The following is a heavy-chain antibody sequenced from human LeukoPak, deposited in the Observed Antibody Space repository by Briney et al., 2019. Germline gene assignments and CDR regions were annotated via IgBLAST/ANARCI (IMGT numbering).Heavy chain of an antibody. CDR2: ISWNSGSI. CDR3: AKGGPGDGNWFDL. Sequence: GRSPRLSCAASGFTFDDYAMHWVRQAPGKGLEWVSGISWNSGSIGYADSVKGRFTISRDNAKNSLYLQMNSLRAEDTALYYCAKGGPGDGNWFDLWGQGTLVTVSS. D-gene: IGHD2-21*02. CDR1: GFTFDDYA. V-gene: IGHV3-9*01. J-gene: IGHJ5*02.